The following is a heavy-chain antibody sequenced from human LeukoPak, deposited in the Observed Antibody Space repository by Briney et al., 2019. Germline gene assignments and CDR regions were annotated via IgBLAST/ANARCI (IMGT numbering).Heavy chain of an antibody. Sequence: GGSLRLSCAASGFTFSSYGMHRVRQAPGKGLEWVAFIRYDGSNKYYADSVKGRFTISRDNSKNTLYLQMNSLSAEDTAVYYCAKDPHDYGDYGGDYWGQGTLVTVSS. CDR3: AKDPHDYGDYGGDY. D-gene: IGHD4-17*01. J-gene: IGHJ4*02. CDR2: IRYDGSNK. V-gene: IGHV3-30*02. CDR1: GFTFSSYG.